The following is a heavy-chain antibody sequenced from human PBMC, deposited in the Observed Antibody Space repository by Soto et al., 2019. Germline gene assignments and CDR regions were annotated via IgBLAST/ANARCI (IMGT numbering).Heavy chain of an antibody. D-gene: IGHD1-26*01. CDR2: IGAYNGNT. Sequence: GASVKVSCKTSGYSFTSYGISWVRQAPGQGLERMGWIGAYNGNTNYAQKLQGRVTMTTDTSTSTAYMELRSLRSDDTAVYYCARDHVVRGNYYDYWGQGTLVTVSS. J-gene: IGHJ4*02. V-gene: IGHV1-18*01. CDR1: GYSFTSYG. CDR3: ARDHVVRGNYYDY.